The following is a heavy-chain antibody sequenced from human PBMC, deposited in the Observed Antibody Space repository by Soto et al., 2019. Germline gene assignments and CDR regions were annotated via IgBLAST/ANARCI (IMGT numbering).Heavy chain of an antibody. V-gene: IGHV1-3*01. CDR2: INAGNGNT. CDR1: GCTFSSYT. CDR3: ARVRSPYDFWSGYPDLDY. J-gene: IGHJ4*02. D-gene: IGHD3-3*01. Sequence: ASVKVSCKASGCTFSSYTIIWVRQAPGQRLEWMGWINAGNGNTKYSQKFQGRVTITRDTSASTAYMELSSLRSEDTAVYYCARVRSPYDFWSGYPDLDYWGQGTLVTVSS.